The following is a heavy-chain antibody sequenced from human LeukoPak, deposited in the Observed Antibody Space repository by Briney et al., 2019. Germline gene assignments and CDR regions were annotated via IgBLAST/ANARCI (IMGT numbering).Heavy chain of an antibody. CDR3: ARAEGWYDQSYYYDSSGYYYGY. CDR2: INPSGGST. D-gene: IGHD3-22*01. CDR1: GYTFTSYY. V-gene: IGHV1-46*01. Sequence: GASVKVSGKASGYTFTSYYMHWVRQAPGQGLEWMGIINPSGGSTSYARKFQGRVTMTRDTSTSTVYMELSSLRSEDTAVYYCARAEGWYDQSYYYDSSGYYYGYWGQGTLVTVSS. J-gene: IGHJ4*02.